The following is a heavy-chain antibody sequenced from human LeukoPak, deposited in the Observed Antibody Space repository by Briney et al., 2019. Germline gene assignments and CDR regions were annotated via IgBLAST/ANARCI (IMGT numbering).Heavy chain of an antibody. D-gene: IGHD6-6*01. CDR1: GYTFTSYD. V-gene: IGHV1-8*03. Sequence: GASVKVSCKASGYTFTSYDINWVRQATGQGLEWMGWMIPNSGNTGYAQKFQGRVTITRNTSISTAYMELSSLRSEDTAVYYCARGGFVEYSSPSGGDYWGQGTLVTVSS. J-gene: IGHJ4*02. CDR3: ARGGFVEYSSPSGGDY. CDR2: MIPNSGNT.